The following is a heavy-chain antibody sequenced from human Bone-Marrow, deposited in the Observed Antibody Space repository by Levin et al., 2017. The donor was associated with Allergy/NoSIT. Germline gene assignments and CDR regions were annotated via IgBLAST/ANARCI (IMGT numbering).Heavy chain of an antibody. J-gene: IGHJ2*01. CDR1: GGSVSSESDY. D-gene: IGHD4/OR15-4a*01. Sequence: NASETLSLTCTVSGGSVSSESDYWSWVRQPPGKGLEWIGYISYSGSTNYNPSLKSRVTMSVDTSKNQFSLKLSSLTAADTAVYFCARGSTNYISWYFDLWGRGTLVTVSS. V-gene: IGHV4-61*01. CDR3: ARGSTNYISWYFDL. CDR2: ISYSGST.